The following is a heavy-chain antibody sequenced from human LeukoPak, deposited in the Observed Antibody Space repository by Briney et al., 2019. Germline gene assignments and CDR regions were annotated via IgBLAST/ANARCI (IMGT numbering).Heavy chain of an antibody. Sequence: SETLSLTCTVSGGSISSYYWTWIRQPAGKGLEWIGRFYSTGSTNYNPSLKSRVTISVDTSKNQFSLKLSSVTAADTAVYYCARHLILDYDILTGYYNPFDYWGQGTLVTVSS. D-gene: IGHD3-9*01. J-gene: IGHJ4*02. CDR1: GGSISSYY. CDR3: ARHLILDYDILTGYYNPFDY. V-gene: IGHV4-4*07. CDR2: FYSTGST.